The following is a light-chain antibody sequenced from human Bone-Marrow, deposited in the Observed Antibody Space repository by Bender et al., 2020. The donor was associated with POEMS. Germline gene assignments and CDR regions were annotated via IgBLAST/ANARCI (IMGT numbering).Light chain of an antibody. CDR1: SSDVGGSNF. CDR3: SSYVGNNNYV. J-gene: IGLJ1*01. Sequence: QSALTQPASASGSPGQSVTISCTGTSSDVGGSNFVSWYQQHPGKAPKLMIYEVNKRPSGVPDRFSGSRSGNTASLTVSGLQAEDEADYYCSSYVGNNNYVFGTGTDVTVL. V-gene: IGLV2-8*01. CDR2: EVN.